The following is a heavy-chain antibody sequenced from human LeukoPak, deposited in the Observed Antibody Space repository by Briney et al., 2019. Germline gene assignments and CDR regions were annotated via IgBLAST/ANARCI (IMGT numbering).Heavy chain of an antibody. J-gene: IGHJ3*02. CDR1: GASISSSSYY. Sequence: SETLSLTCTVSGASISSSSYYWGWIRQPPGKGLEWIGSIYYGGSTYYNPSLKSRVTMSVDTSKNQLSLRLSSVIAADTAVYYCARGPSPYTFDIWGQGTMVTVSS. D-gene: IGHD3-16*01. CDR2: IYYGGST. CDR3: ARGPSPYTFDI. V-gene: IGHV4-39*07.